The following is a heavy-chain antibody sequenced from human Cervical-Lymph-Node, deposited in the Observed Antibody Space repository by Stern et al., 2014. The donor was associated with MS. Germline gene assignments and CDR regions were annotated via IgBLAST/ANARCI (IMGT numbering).Heavy chain of an antibody. CDR2: IYYSGRN. V-gene: IGHV4-30-4*01. Sequence: QVQLQESGPGLVKPSETLSLTCTESGDSINSGDFHWSWVRQSPGKGLERIGYIYYSGRNYNNPSLNSRVTMSIDTATNQFSLNLTSVTAADTALYYCARMKTGLRENRGFDFWGQGTQVTVSS. CDR3: ARMKTGLRENRGFDF. J-gene: IGHJ4*02. CDR1: GDSINSGDFH. D-gene: IGHD4-17*01.